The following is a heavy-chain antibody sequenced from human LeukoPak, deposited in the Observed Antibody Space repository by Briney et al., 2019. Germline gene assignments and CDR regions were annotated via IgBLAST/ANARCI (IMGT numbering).Heavy chain of an antibody. Sequence: GGSLRLSCVASGFIVGTTYLSWVRQAPGKGLECVSVIYSGGSTFYADSVKGRFTISRDNSKNTLYLQMNSLGADDTAVYYCARVPIVVVVAATLKSDWFDPWGQGTLVTVSS. CDR3: ARVPIVVVVAATLKSDWFDP. V-gene: IGHV3-66*01. CDR1: GFIVGTTY. D-gene: IGHD2-15*01. CDR2: IYSGGST. J-gene: IGHJ5*02.